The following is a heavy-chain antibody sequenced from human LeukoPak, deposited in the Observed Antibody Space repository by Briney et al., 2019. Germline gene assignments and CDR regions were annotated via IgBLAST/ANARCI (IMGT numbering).Heavy chain of an antibody. Sequence: GGSLRLSCQASGFVFENYYMYWIRQAPGKGLEWVAHLRQDGNNKIYADSLKGRFTISRDNAKNSLYLQMNSLRAEDTAVYYCAELGITMIGGVWGKGTTVTISS. CDR2: LRQDGNNK. J-gene: IGHJ6*04. CDR3: AELGITMIGGV. D-gene: IGHD3-10*02. CDR1: GFVFENYY. V-gene: IGHV3-30*02.